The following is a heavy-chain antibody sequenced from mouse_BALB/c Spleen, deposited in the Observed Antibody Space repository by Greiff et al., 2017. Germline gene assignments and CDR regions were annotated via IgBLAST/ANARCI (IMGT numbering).Heavy chain of an antibody. CDR1: GYTFTSYW. CDR3: ARSGDGLDY. Sequence: QVQLQQPGAELVKPGASVKLSCKASGYTFTSYWMHWVKQRPGQGLEWIGEINPSNGRTNYNEKFKSKATLTVDKSSSTAYMQLSSLTSEDSAVYYGARSGDGLDYWGQGTTLTVSS. J-gene: IGHJ2*01. D-gene: IGHD2-3*01. V-gene: IGHV1S81*02. CDR2: INPSNGRT.